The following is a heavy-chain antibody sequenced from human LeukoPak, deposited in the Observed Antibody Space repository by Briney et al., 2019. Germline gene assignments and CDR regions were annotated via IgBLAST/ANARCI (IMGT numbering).Heavy chain of an antibody. CDR2: ISAYNGNT. D-gene: IGHD6-6*01. CDR3: ARGSAMAQKQLVRHFDS. Sequence: ASVTVSFKASGYSFTTYGISWVRQAPGQGREWMGWISAYNGNTKYAQKLQDRVTMTTDTSTTTAYMEVRSLTSDDTAVYYCARGSAMAQKQLVRHFDSWGQGTLVIVSS. CDR1: GYSFTTYG. V-gene: IGHV1-18*01. J-gene: IGHJ4*02.